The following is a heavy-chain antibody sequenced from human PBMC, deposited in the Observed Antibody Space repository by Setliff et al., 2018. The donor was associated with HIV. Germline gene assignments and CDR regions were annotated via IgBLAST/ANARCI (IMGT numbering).Heavy chain of an antibody. V-gene: IGHV4-4*07. J-gene: IGHJ6*02. CDR1: GGSINSYY. Sequence: TLSLPCTVSGGSINSYYWSWIRQPAGKGLEWIGRIYTTGSTNYNPSLKSRVTMSIDTSKNQFSLKMTSVTAADTAVYYCARDAAFGGSSWYYYGMDVWGQGTTVTVSS. CDR2: IYTTGST. CDR3: ARDAAFGGSSWYYYGMDV. D-gene: IGHD6-13*01.